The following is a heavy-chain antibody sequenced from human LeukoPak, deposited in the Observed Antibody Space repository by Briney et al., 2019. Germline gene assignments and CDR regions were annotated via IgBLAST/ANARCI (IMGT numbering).Heavy chain of an antibody. CDR3: AKKSVADTPPIY. CDR1: GFTFSSYA. D-gene: IGHD6-19*01. CDR2: IPGSGSST. J-gene: IGHJ4*02. Sequence: GGSLRLSCAASGFTFSSYAISWVRQAPGRGLGWVAAIPGSGSSTYYADSVKGRFTISRDNSKNTLYLQMNSLRAEDTAVYYCAKKSVADTPPIYWGQGTLVTVST. V-gene: IGHV3-23*01.